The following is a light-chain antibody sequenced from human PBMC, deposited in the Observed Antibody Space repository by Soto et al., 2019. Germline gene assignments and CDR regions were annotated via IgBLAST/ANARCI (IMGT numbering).Light chain of an antibody. CDR2: GGT. V-gene: IGKV1-12*01. J-gene: IGKJ4*01. Sequence: DIQMTQSPSSVSASVGDTVSITCRATQGSGGWGVWYQQKAGQAPKALIYGGTLLQTGVPSRFSGSGSGTEFTLTISSLQPEDCVTADCQEATSCPPVRAFVGGTKV. CDR3: QEATSCPPVRA. CDR1: QGSGGW.